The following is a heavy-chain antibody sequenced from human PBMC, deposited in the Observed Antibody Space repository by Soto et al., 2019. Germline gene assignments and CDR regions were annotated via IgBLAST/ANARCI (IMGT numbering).Heavy chain of an antibody. CDR1: GYTFTSYG. V-gene: IGHV1-18*01. Sequence: QVQLVQSGAEVKKPGASVKVSCKASGYTFTSYGISWVRQAPGQGLEWMGWISAYNGNTNYAQKLQGRVTMTTDTSTSTAYMELRSLRSDDTAVYYCARGSLGWDIVVVPAAPNSYDYWGQGTLVTVSS. CDR2: ISAYNGNT. CDR3: ARGSLGWDIVVVPAAPNSYDY. D-gene: IGHD2-2*01. J-gene: IGHJ4*02.